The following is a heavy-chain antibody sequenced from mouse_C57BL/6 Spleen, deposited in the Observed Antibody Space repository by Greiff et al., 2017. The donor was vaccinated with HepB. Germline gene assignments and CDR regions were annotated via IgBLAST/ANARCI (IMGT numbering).Heavy chain of an antibody. D-gene: IGHD1-2*01. J-gene: IGHJ3*01. CDR1: GYTFTDYY. V-gene: IGHV1-26*01. CDR3: ARAPLLRQFAY. Sequence: VQLQQSGPELVKPGASVKISCKASGYTFTDYYMNWVKQSHGKSLEWIGDINPNNGGTSYNQKFKGKATLTVDKSSSTAYMELRSLTSEDSAVYYCARAPLLRQFAYWGQGTLVTVSA. CDR2: INPNNGGT.